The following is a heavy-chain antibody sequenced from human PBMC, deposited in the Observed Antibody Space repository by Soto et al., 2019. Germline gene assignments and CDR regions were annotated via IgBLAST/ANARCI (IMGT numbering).Heavy chain of an antibody. V-gene: IGHV1-18*01. CDR3: ARGRYGDY. J-gene: IGHJ4*02. CDR1: GYGFTTYG. Sequence: QVHLVQSGAEVKKPGASVKVSCKGSGYGFTTYGITWVRQAPGQGLEWMAWISAHNGNTTYAQKLQGRVTVTRDTSTSTAYMELRSLRSDDRAVYYCARGRYGDYWGQGALVTVSS. D-gene: IGHD1-1*01. CDR2: ISAHNGNT.